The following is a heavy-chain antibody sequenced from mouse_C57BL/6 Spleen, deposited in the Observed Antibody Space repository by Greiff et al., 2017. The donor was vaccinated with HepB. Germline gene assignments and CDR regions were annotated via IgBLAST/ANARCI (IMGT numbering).Heavy chain of an antibody. D-gene: IGHD1-1*01. J-gene: IGHJ1*03. CDR1: GFTFSSYT. CDR3: ASPYGSSYSWYFDV. Sequence: EVQLQESGGGLVKPGGSLKLSCAASGFTFSSYTMSWVRQTPEKRLEWVATISGGGGNTYYPDSVKGRFTISRDNAKNTLYLQMSSLSSEDTALYYCASPYGSSYSWYFDVWGTGTTVTVSS. V-gene: IGHV5-9*01. CDR2: ISGGGGNT.